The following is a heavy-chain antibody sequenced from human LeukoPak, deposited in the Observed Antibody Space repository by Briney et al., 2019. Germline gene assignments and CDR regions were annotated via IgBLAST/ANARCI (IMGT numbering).Heavy chain of an antibody. J-gene: IGHJ3*02. Sequence: GGSLRLSCAASGFTFSSYAMSWVRQAPGKGLEWVGFIRSKAYGGTTEYAASVKGRFTISRDDSKSIAYLQMNSLKTEDTAVYYCTREGGWDSSGWYSNAFDIWGQGTMVTVSS. D-gene: IGHD6-19*01. CDR1: GFTFSSYA. V-gene: IGHV3-49*04. CDR2: IRSKAYGGTT. CDR3: TREGGWDSSGWYSNAFDI.